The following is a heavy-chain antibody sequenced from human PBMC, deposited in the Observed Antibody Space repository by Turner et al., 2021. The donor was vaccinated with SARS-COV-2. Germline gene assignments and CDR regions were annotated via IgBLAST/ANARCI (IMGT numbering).Heavy chain of an antibody. D-gene: IGHD3-10*01. CDR2: ISYDGSST. Sequence: QVHLVESGGGVVQPGMSLSLSCAASGLTFRTYTMHWVRQAPGEGLEWVAHISYDGSSTYYTDSVKGRFTVSRDNSKNTVYLQMNSLTEGDTAVYFCARGDGYFASGSPVDYWGQGTRVTVSS. CDR1: GLTFRTYT. CDR3: ARGDGYFASGSPVDY. V-gene: IGHV3-30*14. J-gene: IGHJ4*02.